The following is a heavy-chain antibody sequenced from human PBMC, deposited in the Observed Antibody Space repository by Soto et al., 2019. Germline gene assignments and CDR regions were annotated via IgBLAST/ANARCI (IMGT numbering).Heavy chain of an antibody. D-gene: IGHD3-16*01. J-gene: IGHJ5*02. CDR3: ASDMSTT. Sequence: QVQLVQSGAEVKKPGASVKVSCKASGYTFTSHDINWMRQTTGQGLEWMGWMNPNSGHTNYAQKFQGRATMTRDTSISTAYMELINLRSEDTPIYYCASDMSTTWGQGTLVTVSS. CDR2: MNPNSGHT. V-gene: IGHV1-8*01. CDR1: GYTFTSHD.